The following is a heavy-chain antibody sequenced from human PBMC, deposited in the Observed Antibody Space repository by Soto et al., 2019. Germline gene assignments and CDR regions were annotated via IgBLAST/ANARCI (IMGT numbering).Heavy chain of an antibody. J-gene: IGHJ4*02. CDR1: GFTFSNYA. CDR2: IINSGDTT. V-gene: IGHV3-23*01. D-gene: IGHD4-17*01. CDR3: AKMTTVPYTPSDY. Sequence: GSLRLSCAASGFTFSNYAMSWVRQAPGKGLEWVSAIINSGDTTYYADSVKGRFTISRDNSKNTLYLQMNSLRAEDTAVYYCAKMTTVPYTPSDYWGQGALVTVSS.